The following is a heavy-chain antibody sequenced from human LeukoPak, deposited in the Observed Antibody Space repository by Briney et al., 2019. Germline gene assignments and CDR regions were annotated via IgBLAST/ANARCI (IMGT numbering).Heavy chain of an antibody. D-gene: IGHD5-18*01. CDR1: GFTFSSYG. J-gene: IGHJ4*02. CDR3: AKERDPYSYGPFDY. CDR2: ISYDGSNK. V-gene: IGHV3-30*18. Sequence: PGRSLRLSCAASGFTFSSYGMHWVRQAPGKGLEWVAVISYDGSNKYYADSVKGRFTISRDNSKNTLYLQLNSLRAEDTAVYYCAKERDPYSYGPFDYWGQGTLATVSS.